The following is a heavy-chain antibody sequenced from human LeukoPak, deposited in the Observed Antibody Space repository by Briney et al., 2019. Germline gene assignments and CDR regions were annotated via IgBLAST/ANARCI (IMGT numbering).Heavy chain of an antibody. J-gene: IGHJ3*01. CDR1: GFSLSSST. CDR2: ISISGTII. CDR3: ARETRYDESFDV. V-gene: IGHV3-48*01. Sequence: GGSLRLSCAASGFSLSSSTLNWVRQAPGKGLEWGSYISISGTIIYYADSVKGRFTISRDNAKNSLYLQMNSLRAEDTAVYYCARETRYDESFDVWGQGTMVTVSS. D-gene: IGHD3-22*01.